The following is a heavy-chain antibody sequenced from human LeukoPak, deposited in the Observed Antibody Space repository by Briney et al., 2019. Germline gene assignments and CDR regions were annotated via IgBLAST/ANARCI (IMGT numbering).Heavy chain of an antibody. D-gene: IGHD2-21*02. J-gene: IGHJ1*01. CDR2: IRYDGSNK. CDR3: ANNCGGDCPEYFQH. CDR1: GFTSSSYS. V-gene: IGHV3-30*02. Sequence: GGSLRLSCAASGFTSSSYSMHWVRQAPGKGLEWVAFIRYDGSNKYYADSVKGRFTISRDNSKNTLYLQMNSLRAEDTAVYYCANNCGGDCPEYFQHWGQGTLVTVSS.